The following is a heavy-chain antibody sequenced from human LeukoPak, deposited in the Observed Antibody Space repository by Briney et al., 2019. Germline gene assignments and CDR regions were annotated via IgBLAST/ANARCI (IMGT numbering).Heavy chain of an antibody. V-gene: IGHV4-4*07. CDR3: AREATIVGATII. CDR2: ISTSGST. J-gene: IGHJ4*02. Sequence: PSETLSLTCTVSGGSVSTYYWSWIRQSAGKGLEWIGHISTSGSTTYNPSLKGRVTMSVDTSNNQFSLKLSSVPAADTAVYYCAREATIVGATIIWGQGTLVTVSS. D-gene: IGHD1-26*01. CDR1: GGSVSTYY.